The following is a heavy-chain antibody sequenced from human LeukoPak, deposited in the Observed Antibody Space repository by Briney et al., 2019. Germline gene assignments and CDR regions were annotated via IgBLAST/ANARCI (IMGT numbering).Heavy chain of an antibody. CDR3: NTEAPPAEETATIWDF. CDR1: GLTFSNAW. Sequence: KTGGSLRLSCAASGLTFSNAWMSWVRQAPGKGLEWVGRIKRNVEGGTTDYAAPVKGRFTISRDDSRNMVYLQMNSLTTEDTAVYYCNTEAPPAEETATIWDFWGQGALVIISS. J-gene: IGHJ4*02. CDR2: IKRNVEGGTT. D-gene: IGHD5-24*01. V-gene: IGHV3-15*01.